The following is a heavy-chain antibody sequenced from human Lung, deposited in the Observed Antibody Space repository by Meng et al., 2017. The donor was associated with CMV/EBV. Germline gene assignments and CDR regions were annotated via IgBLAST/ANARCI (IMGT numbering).Heavy chain of an antibody. D-gene: IGHD3-3*01. Sequence: XVSXXGSGYSFTSYWIGWVRQMPGKGLEWMGIIYPGDSDTRYSPSFQGQVTISADKSISTAYLQWSSLKASDTAMYYCARLSYYDFWSGYYPYYYGRDVWGQGTXVTVSS. CDR2: IYPGDSDT. V-gene: IGHV5-51*01. CDR3: ARLSYYDFWSGYYPYYYGRDV. CDR1: GYSFTSYW. J-gene: IGHJ6*02.